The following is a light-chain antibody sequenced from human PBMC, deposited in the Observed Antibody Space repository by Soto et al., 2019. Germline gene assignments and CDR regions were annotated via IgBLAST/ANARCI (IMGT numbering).Light chain of an antibody. CDR3: QQRSNWPL. Sequence: EFVLTQSPGTLSLSPGERATLSCRASQSVSSSYLAWYQQKPGQAPRLLIYDASNRATGIPARFSGSGSGTDFTLTISSLEPEDFAVYYCQQRSNWPLFGQGTRLEIK. J-gene: IGKJ5*01. V-gene: IGKV3-11*01. CDR2: DAS. CDR1: QSVSSSY.